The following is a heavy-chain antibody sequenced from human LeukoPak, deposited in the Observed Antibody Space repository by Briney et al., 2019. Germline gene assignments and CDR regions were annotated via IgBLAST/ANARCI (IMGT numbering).Heavy chain of an antibody. D-gene: IGHD3-3*01. V-gene: IGHV4-59*01. CDR2: IYYSGST. CDR1: GGSISSYY. CDR3: ARKRPEYYDFWSGPFDY. J-gene: IGHJ4*02. Sequence: SETLSLTCTVSGGSISSYYWSWIRQPPGKGLEWIGYIYYSGSTNYNPSLKSRVTISVDTSKNQFSLKLSSVTAADTAVYYCARKRPEYYDFWSGPFDYWGQGTLVTVSS.